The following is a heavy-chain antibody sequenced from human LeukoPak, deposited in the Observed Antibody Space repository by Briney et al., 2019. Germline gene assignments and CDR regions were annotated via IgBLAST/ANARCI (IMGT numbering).Heavy chain of an antibody. CDR3: ARGAYCGGDCPNWFDP. CDR2: IYHSGST. D-gene: IGHD2-21*02. V-gene: IGHV4-30-2*01. Sequence: PSETLSLTCAVSGGSISSGDYSWSWIRQPPGKGLEWIGYIYHSGSTYYNPSLKSRVTISVDRSKNQFSLKLSSVTAADTAVYYCARGAYCGGDCPNWFDPWGQGTLVTVSS. J-gene: IGHJ5*02. CDR1: GGSISSGDYS.